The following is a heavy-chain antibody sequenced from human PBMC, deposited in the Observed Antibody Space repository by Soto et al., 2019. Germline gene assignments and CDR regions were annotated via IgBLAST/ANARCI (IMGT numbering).Heavy chain of an antibody. CDR2: IIPIFGTA. Sequence: QVQLVQSGAEVKKPGSSVKVSCKASGGTFSSYAISWVRQAPGQGLEWMGGIIPIFGTANYAQKFQGRVTITADESTSTDYMELSSLRSEDTAVYYCARDPGTSTAARPSWFDPWGQGTLVTVSS. D-gene: IGHD6-6*01. CDR1: GGTFSSYA. J-gene: IGHJ5*02. V-gene: IGHV1-69*12. CDR3: ARDPGTSTAARPSWFDP.